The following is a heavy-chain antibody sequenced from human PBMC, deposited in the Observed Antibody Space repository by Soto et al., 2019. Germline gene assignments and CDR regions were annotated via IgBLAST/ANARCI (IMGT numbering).Heavy chain of an antibody. J-gene: IGHJ4*02. Sequence: QVHLVQSGAEVKKPGASVKVSCKGSGYAFTTYGITWVRQAPGQGLEWMGWISAHNGNTNYAQKLQGRVTVTRDTATTKAYLGLRYLRPEATAVYYCARGWHGDYWGQGAPVTVSS. D-gene: IGHD2-15*01. CDR2: ISAHNGNT. CDR1: GYAFTTYG. CDR3: ARGWHGDY. V-gene: IGHV1-18*01.